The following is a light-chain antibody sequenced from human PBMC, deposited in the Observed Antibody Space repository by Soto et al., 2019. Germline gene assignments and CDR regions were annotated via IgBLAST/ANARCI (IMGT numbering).Light chain of an antibody. V-gene: IGKV3-20*01. CDR3: QQYGSSPPWT. J-gene: IGKJ1*01. CDR1: QSVSSSY. Sequence: VVLTRSPGSRSFCPWERATLSWRSSQSVSSSYLAWYQQKPGQAPRLLIYGASSRATGIPDRFSGSGSGTDFTLTISRLEPEDFAVYYCQQYGSSPPWTFGQGTKVDI. CDR2: GAS.